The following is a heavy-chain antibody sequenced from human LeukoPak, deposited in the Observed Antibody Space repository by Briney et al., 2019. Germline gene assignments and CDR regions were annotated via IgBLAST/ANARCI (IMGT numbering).Heavy chain of an antibody. V-gene: IGHV1-18*01. Sequence: ASVKVSCKPSGYTFTNYGISWVRQAPGQGLEWMGWISPYNGNAINAQKLQGRVTMTTDTTTSTAYMELSSLRSDDTGVYYCTRTVLDCKNGICYDYWGQGTMVTVSS. D-gene: IGHD2-8*01. CDR2: ISPYNGNA. CDR1: GYTFTNYG. CDR3: TRTVLDCKNGICYDY. J-gene: IGHJ4*02.